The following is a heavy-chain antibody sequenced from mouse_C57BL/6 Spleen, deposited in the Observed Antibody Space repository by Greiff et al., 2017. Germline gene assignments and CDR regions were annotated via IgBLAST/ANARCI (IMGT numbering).Heavy chain of an antibody. V-gene: IGHV5-6*02. CDR1: GFTFSSYG. Sequence: DVMLVESGGDLVKPGGSLKLSCAASGFTFSSYGMSWVRQTPDKRLEWVATISSGGSYTYYPDSVKGRFTISRDNAKNTLYLQMSSLKSEDTAMYYCARQGGAAQGSWFAYWGQGTLVTVSA. CDR2: ISSGGSYT. J-gene: IGHJ3*01. D-gene: IGHD3-2*02. CDR3: ARQGGAAQGSWFAY.